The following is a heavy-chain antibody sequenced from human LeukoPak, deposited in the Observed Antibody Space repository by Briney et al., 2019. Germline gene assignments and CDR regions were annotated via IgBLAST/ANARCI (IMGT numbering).Heavy chain of an antibody. J-gene: IGHJ4*02. CDR2: ISSSSSYI. D-gene: IGHD6-13*01. CDR1: GFTFSSYS. V-gene: IGHV3-21*01. Sequence: PGGSLRLSCAASGFTFSSYSMNWVRQAPGKGLEWVSSISSSSSYIYYADSVKGRFTISRDNAKNSLYLQMNSLRAEDTAVYYCARDLEGYSISFDYWGQGTLVTVSS. CDR3: ARDLEGYSISFDY.